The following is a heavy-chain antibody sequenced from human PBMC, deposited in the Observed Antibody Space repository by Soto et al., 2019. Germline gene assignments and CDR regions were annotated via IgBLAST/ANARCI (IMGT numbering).Heavy chain of an antibody. J-gene: IGHJ5*02. CDR2: IYYSGST. D-gene: IGHD4-17*01. CDR1: GGSISSYY. Sequence: SETLSLTCTVSGGSISSYYWSWIRQPPGKRLEWIGSIYYSGSTNYNPSLKSRVTISVDTSKNQFSLKLSSVTAADTAVYYCARASTVTTRGSRNNWFDPWGQGTLVTVS. V-gene: IGHV4-59*08. CDR3: ARASTVTTRGSRNNWFDP.